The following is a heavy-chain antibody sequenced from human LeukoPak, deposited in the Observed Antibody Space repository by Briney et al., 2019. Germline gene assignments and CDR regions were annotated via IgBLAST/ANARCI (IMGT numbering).Heavy chain of an antibody. J-gene: IGHJ4*02. Sequence: PGGSLRLSCAASGFTFSSYEMNWVRQAPGKGLEWVSAISAGGGGTYYADSVKGRFTVSRDNSKNTLYLQVNSLRAEDTAVYYCATSRAAGGSNPPYWGQGTLVTVSS. CDR3: ATSRAAGGSNPPY. CDR2: ISAGGGGT. V-gene: IGHV3-23*01. D-gene: IGHD6-13*01. CDR1: GFTFSSYE.